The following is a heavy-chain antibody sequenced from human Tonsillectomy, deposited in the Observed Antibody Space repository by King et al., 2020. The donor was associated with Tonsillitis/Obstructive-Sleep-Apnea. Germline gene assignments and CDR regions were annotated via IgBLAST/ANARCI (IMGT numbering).Heavy chain of an antibody. V-gene: IGHV1-69*10. CDR2: IIPILGIA. CDR3: ARDTPSYSSTWYGRRPPQRIYDGMDV. D-gene: IGHD6-13*01. J-gene: IGHJ6*02. CDR1: GGTFSSYA. Sequence: QLVQSGAEVKKPGSSVKVSCKASGGTFSSYAISWVRQAPGQGLEWMGGIIPILGIANYAQKFQGRVTITADKSTSTAYMELSSLRSEDTAVYYCARDTPSYSSTWYGRRPPQRIYDGMDVGGQGTTVTVSS.